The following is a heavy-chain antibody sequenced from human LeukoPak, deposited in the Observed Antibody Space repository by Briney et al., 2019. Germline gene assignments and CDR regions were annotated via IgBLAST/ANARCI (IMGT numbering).Heavy chain of an antibody. V-gene: IGHV3-21*01. CDR1: GFTFSSYS. CDR2: ISSSSSYI. CDR3: AREDGPYDYVWGSYRYNRASPNYYMDV. J-gene: IGHJ6*03. Sequence: PGGSLRLSCAASGFTFSSYSMNWVRQAPGKGLEWVSSISSSSSYIYYADSVKGRFTISRDNAKNSLYLQMNSLRAEDTAVYYCAREDGPYDYVWGSYRYNRASPNYYMDVWGKGTTVTVSS. D-gene: IGHD3-16*02.